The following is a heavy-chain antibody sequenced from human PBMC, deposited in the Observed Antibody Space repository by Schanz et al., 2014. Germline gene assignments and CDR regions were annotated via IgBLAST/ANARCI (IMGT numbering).Heavy chain of an antibody. CDR3: ARDGGDAAGGRNY. CDR1: GYTFTSDS. D-gene: IGHD6-13*01. V-gene: IGHV1-46*03. Sequence: QVQLVQSGAEAKKPGAAVNVSCKASGYTFTSDSMHSVRQAAGQGLEWMGMINPSGGSSTYAQKLQGKVAMTRDTSTSTVDMELSSLRTEDTTADDCARDGGDAAGGRNYWGQGTLVTVSS. CDR2: INPSGGSS. J-gene: IGHJ4*02.